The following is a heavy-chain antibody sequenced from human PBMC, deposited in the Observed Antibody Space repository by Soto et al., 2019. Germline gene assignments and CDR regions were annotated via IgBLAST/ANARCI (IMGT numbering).Heavy chain of an antibody. J-gene: IGHJ6*02. CDR1: GGSISSSSYF. CDR2: IYYSGST. D-gene: IGHD6-19*01. CDR3: ARDFTDSSGPTLGMGV. V-gene: IGHV4-39*07. Sequence: SETLSLTCTVSGGSISSSSYFWGWLRQPPGKGLEWIGSIYYSGSTYYNPSLKSRVTISVDTSKNQFSLKLSSVTAADTAVYYCARDFTDSSGPTLGMGVWGQGTTVT.